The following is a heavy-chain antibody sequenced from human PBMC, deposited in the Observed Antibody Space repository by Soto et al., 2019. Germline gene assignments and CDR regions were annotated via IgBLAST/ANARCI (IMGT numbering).Heavy chain of an antibody. D-gene: IGHD3-3*01. V-gene: IGHV3-30*18. CDR1: GFTFSNFG. CDR3: AKDKGAIWNYYYGMDV. J-gene: IGHJ6*02. CDR2: ISYDGSNE. Sequence: PGGSLRLSCVASGFTFSNFGMHWVRQAPGRGLEWVAVISYDGSNEYSADSVKGRFTISRDNSKNTLYLQMNSLRREDTAVYFCAKDKGAIWNYYYGMDVWGQGTMVTVSS.